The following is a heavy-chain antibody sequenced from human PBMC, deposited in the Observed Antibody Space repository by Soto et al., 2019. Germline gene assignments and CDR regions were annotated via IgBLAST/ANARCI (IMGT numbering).Heavy chain of an antibody. CDR3: ARDCTNGVCSPSGYYYYYYGMDV. D-gene: IGHD2-8*01. Sequence: SETLSLTCTVSGGSISSGDYYWSWIRQPPGKGLEWIGYIYYSGSTYYNPSLKSRVTISVDTSKNQFSLKLSSVTAADTAVYYCARDCTNGVCSPSGYYYYYYGMDVWGQGTTVTVSS. V-gene: IGHV4-30-4*01. CDR2: IYYSGST. J-gene: IGHJ6*02. CDR1: GGSISSGDYY.